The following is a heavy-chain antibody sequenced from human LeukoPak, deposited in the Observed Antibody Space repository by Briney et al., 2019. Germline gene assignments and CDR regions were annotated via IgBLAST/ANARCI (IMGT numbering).Heavy chain of an antibody. Sequence: GGSLRLSCEASGFTFNKFAMSWVRQAPGKGPEWVSAIGSSGATTFYADSVKGRCTTSRDNSKNTVYLEMNSLRAEDTAIYYCAKVSVGPLSRPTHVALYYGMDVWGQGTTVTVSS. J-gene: IGHJ6*02. V-gene: IGHV3-23*01. CDR2: IGSSGATT. CDR3: AKVSVGPLSRPTHVALYYGMDV. D-gene: IGHD2-8*01. CDR1: GFTFNKFA.